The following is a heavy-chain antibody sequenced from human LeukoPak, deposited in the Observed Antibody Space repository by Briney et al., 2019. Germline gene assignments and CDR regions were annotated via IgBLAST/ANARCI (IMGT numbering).Heavy chain of an antibody. Sequence: SETLSLTCTVSGGSVSSGSYYWSWIRQPPGRGLEWIGYIYYSGSTNYNPSLKSRVNISVDTSKNQFSLKLSSVTAADTAVYYCASSSNRYSTPHYYFDFWGQGTLVAVSS. CDR2: IYYSGST. V-gene: IGHV4-61*01. CDR3: ASSSNRYSTPHYYFDF. CDR1: GGSVSSGSYY. J-gene: IGHJ4*02. D-gene: IGHD1-14*01.